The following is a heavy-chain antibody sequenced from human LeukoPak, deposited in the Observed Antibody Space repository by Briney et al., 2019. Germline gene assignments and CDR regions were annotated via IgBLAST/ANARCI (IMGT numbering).Heavy chain of an antibody. CDR2: NYYSGST. D-gene: IGHD4-17*01. J-gene: IGHJ3*02. CDR3: ARTTVTTGGAFDI. Sequence: SETLSLTCTVSGGSISSYYWSWIRQPPGKGLEWIGYNYYSGSTNYNPSLKSRVTISVDTSKNQFSLKLSSVTAADTAVYYCARTTVTTGGAFDIWGQGTMVTVSS. V-gene: IGHV4-59*08. CDR1: GGSISSYY.